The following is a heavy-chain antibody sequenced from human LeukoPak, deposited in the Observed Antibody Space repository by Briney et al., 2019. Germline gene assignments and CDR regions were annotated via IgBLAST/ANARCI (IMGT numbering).Heavy chain of an antibody. Sequence: GGSLRLSCAASGFTFSSYAMSWVRQAPGKGLEWVSVISGCDGSTYYADSVKGRFTISRDNSKNTLYLQMNSLRAEGTAVFYCAKPRGEEWLVGLYDAFDIWGQGTMVTVSS. V-gene: IGHV3-23*01. D-gene: IGHD6-19*01. CDR1: GFTFSSYA. CDR2: ISGCDGST. CDR3: AKPRGEEWLVGLYDAFDI. J-gene: IGHJ3*02.